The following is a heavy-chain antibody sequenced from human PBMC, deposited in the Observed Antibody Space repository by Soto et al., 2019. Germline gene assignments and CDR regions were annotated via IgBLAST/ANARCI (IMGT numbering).Heavy chain of an antibody. Sequence: SETLSLTCAVSGGSISSSNWWGWVRQPPGKGLEWIGETDHSGSTNYNPSLRSRVTMSVDTSKNQFSLKLSSVTAADTAVYYCARELDFYDSGTYYKSADWFGPWGQGTLVTVSS. V-gene: IGHV4-4*02. D-gene: IGHD3-10*01. CDR2: TDHSGST. CDR3: ARELDFYDSGTYYKSADWFGP. CDR1: GGSISSSNW. J-gene: IGHJ5*02.